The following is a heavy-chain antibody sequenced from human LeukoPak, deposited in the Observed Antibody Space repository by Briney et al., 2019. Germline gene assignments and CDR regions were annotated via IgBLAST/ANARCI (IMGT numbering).Heavy chain of an antibody. CDR3: ARARPHEYYYDSSGYCLDY. D-gene: IGHD3-22*01. Sequence: GASVKVSCKASGGTFSSYAISWVRQAPGQGLEWMGGIIPIFGTANYAQKFQGRVTITADKSTSTAYMELSSLRSEDTAVYYCARARPHEYYYDSSGYCLDYWGQGTLVTVSS. CDR2: IIPIFGTA. J-gene: IGHJ4*02. CDR1: GGTFSSYA. V-gene: IGHV1-69*06.